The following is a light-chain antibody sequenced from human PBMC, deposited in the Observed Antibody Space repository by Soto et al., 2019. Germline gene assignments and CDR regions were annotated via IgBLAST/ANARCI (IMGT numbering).Light chain of an antibody. J-gene: IGKJ3*01. CDR3: QQYARLPLT. CDR1: DDISNY. V-gene: IGKV1-33*01. CDR2: DAS. Sequence: DIQMTQSPSSLSASVGDRVTITCQASDDISNYLNWYQQKPGKAPKVLIYDASHLESGVPLRFNGGGSGTEFTFTISSLQAEDVARYYCQQYARLPLTFGAGTKVDLK.